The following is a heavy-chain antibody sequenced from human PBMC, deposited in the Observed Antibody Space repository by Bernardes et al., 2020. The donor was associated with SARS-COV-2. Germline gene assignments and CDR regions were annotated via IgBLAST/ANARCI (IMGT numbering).Heavy chain of an antibody. CDR3: AAAHMATVMTYWFFDL. CDR1: GYTLTELS. Sequence: SVKVSCKVSGYTLTELSMHWVRQAPGKGLEWMGGFDPEDGEAIYTQKFQGRVTMTEDTSTDTVYMELSSLASEDTAVYYCAAAHMATVMTYWFFDLWGRGTLVTVSS. D-gene: IGHD4-17*01. CDR2: FDPEDGEA. V-gene: IGHV1-24*01. J-gene: IGHJ2*01.